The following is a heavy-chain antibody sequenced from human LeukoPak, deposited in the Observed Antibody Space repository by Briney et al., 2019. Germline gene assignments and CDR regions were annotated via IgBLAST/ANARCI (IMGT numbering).Heavy chain of an antibody. CDR3: ARDRDYYDSPRHFDY. Sequence: GASVKVSCKASEYTFISYFWTGGGKAPGKGLEGLGIINPSGGSTSYAQKFQGRVTMTRDTSTSTVYMELSSLRSEDTAVYYCARDRDYYDSPRHFDYWGQGTLVTVSS. CDR1: EYTFISYF. J-gene: IGHJ4*02. V-gene: IGHV1-46*01. CDR2: INPSGGST. D-gene: IGHD3-22*01.